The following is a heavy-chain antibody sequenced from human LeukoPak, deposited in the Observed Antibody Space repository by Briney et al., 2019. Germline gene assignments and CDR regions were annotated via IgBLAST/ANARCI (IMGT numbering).Heavy chain of an antibody. Sequence: SETLSLTCTVSRGSISSSSYYWGWIRQPPGKGLEWIGSIYYSGSTYYNPSLKSRVTISVDTSKNQFSLKLSSVTAADTAVYYCASSIAAENWFDPWGQGTLVTVSS. V-gene: IGHV4-39*01. CDR2: IYYSGST. J-gene: IGHJ5*02. D-gene: IGHD6-13*01. CDR3: ASSIAAENWFDP. CDR1: RGSISSSSYY.